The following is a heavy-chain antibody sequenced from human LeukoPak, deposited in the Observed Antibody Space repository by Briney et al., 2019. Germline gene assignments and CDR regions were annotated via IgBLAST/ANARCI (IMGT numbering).Heavy chain of an antibody. Sequence: GASVKVSCKASGYTFTRHYMHWVRQAPGQGLEWMGVINPRGTSTIYAEKFQGRIILTRDMSSTTDYMELSSLKSDDTAVYYCARDNSMDERGWWFDPWGQGTLVTVSP. CDR1: GYTFTRHY. CDR3: ARDNSMDERGWWFDP. V-gene: IGHV1-46*01. CDR2: INPRGTST. J-gene: IGHJ5*02. D-gene: IGHD4-23*01.